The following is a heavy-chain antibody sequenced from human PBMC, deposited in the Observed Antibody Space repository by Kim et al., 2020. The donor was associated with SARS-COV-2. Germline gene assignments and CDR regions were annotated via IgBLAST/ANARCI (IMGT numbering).Heavy chain of an antibody. CDR3: ARDRQGELG. V-gene: IGHV1-69*01. CDR2: GTA. D-gene: IGHD1-26*01. Sequence: GTANYAQKFQGRVTITADESTSTAYMELSSLRSEDTAVYYCARDRQGELGWGQGTLVTVSS. J-gene: IGHJ4*02.